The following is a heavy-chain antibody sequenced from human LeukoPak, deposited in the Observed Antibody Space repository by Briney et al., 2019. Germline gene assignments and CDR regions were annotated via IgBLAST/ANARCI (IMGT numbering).Heavy chain of an antibody. Sequence: EGSLRLSCAGSGFTFSDFWMTWVRQTPGKGLEWVANIKEDGTEKNLVDSVKGRFTISRDNTKNLLFLEMNNLRGDDTAIYYCVRESRPGGAMGLYHNLDYWGQGTLVAVSS. CDR3: VRESRPGGAMGLYHNLDY. V-gene: IGHV3-7*01. CDR2: IKEDGTEK. CDR1: GFTFSDFW. J-gene: IGHJ4*02. D-gene: IGHD1-1*01.